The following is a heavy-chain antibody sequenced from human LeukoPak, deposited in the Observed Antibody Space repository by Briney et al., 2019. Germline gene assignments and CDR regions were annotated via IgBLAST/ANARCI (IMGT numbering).Heavy chain of an antibody. V-gene: IGHV3-23*01. CDR1: GFTFSTYG. CDR2: IRGSGYDT. D-gene: IGHD3-22*01. CDR3: ARSPDSDRLDY. Sequence: PGGSLRLSCAASGFTFSTYGMTWVRQAPGKGLEWVSGIRGSGYDTYYADSVMGRFTISRDNSKNTLHLQMNSLRVEDTAVYYCARSPDSDRLDYWGQGTLVTVSS. J-gene: IGHJ4*02.